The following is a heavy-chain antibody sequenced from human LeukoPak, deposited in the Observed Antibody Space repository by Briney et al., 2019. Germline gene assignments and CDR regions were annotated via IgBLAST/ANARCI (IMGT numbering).Heavy chain of an antibody. V-gene: IGHV3-21*01. CDR2: ISSSSSYI. D-gene: IGHD3-9*01. CDR1: GFTFSSYS. CDR3: ARGYDILSGFDY. Sequence: GGSLRLSCAASGFTFSSYSMNWVRQAPGKGLEWVSSISSSSSYIYYADSVKGRFTIYRDNANNSLYLQMNSLRAEDTAVYYCARGYDILSGFDYWGQGTLVTVSS. J-gene: IGHJ4*02.